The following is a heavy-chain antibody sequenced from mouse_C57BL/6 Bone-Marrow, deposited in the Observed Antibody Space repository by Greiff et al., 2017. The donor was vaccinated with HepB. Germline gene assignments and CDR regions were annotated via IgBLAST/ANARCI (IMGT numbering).Heavy chain of an antibody. Sequence: VQLQQSGPELVKPGASVKISCKASGYSFTDYNMNWVKRSNGKSLEWIGVINPHYGTTSYNQKFKGKATLTVDQSSSTAYMQLNSLTSEDSAVYYCARGEDYGYYGFDYWGQGTTLTVSS. CDR1: GYSFTDYN. J-gene: IGHJ2*01. V-gene: IGHV1-39*01. D-gene: IGHD2-3*01. CDR2: INPHYGTT. CDR3: ARGEDYGYYGFDY.